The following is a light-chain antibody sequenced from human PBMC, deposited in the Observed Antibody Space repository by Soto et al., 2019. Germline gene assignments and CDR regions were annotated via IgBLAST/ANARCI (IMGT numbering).Light chain of an antibody. Sequence: DIPMTQSPSSLSASAGDRVTITCRASQDIRNDLAWYQQKPGKVPKVLILGASTLQSGVPSRFSGSGFGTDFTLTISSLRPEDVATYYCQKCNIAPFTFGPGTKVDIK. V-gene: IGKV1-27*01. CDR1: QDIRND. CDR2: GAS. J-gene: IGKJ3*01. CDR3: QKCNIAPFT.